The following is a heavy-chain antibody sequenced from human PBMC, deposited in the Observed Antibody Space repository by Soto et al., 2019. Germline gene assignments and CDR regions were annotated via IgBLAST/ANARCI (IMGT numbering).Heavy chain of an antibody. J-gene: IGHJ4*02. CDR1: GYSFANHA. V-gene: IGHV1-3*01. D-gene: IGHD3-10*01. Sequence: QVQLVQSGAEVKMPGASAKVSCKASGYSFANHAIHWVRQAPGQRLEWLGVINGGNENTQFSQKFQGRVSFTRDTSANTASVELSGIRSEDTAVYYCARGDHSGSWRIDYWGQGTLVTVSS. CDR3: ARGDHSGSWRIDY. CDR2: INGGNENT.